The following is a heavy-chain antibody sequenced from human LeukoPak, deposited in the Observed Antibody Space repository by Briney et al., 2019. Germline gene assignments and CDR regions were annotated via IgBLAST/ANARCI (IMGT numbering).Heavy chain of an antibody. CDR2: IYSGGST. V-gene: IGHV3-66*01. J-gene: IGHJ4*02. D-gene: IGHD1-26*01. CDR3: ARGNSGSYSFDY. Sequence: GGSLRLSCAASGFTVSSNYMGWVRQAPGKGLEWVSVIYSGGSTYYADSVKGRFTISRDNSKNTLYLQMNSLRAEDTAVYYCARGNSGSYSFDYWGQGTLVTVSS. CDR1: GFTVSSNY.